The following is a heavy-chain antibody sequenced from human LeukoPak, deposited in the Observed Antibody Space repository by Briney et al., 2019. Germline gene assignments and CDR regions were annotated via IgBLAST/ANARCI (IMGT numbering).Heavy chain of an antibody. D-gene: IGHD4-17*01. CDR1: GYTFTGYY. V-gene: IGHV1-2*02. CDR3: ARDSDGRARFYGDYLSWFDP. CDR2: INPNSGGT. Sequence: ASVKVSCKASGYTFTGYYMHWVRPAPGQGLEWMGWINPNSGGTNYAQKFQGRVTMTRDTSISTAYMELSRLRSDDTAVYYCARDSDGRARFYGDYLSWFDPWGQGTLVTVSS. J-gene: IGHJ5*02.